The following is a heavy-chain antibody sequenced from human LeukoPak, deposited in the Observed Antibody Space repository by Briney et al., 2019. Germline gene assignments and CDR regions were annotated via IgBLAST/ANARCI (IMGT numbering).Heavy chain of an antibody. CDR1: GGSISSYY. J-gene: IGHJ4*02. CDR2: IYYSGST. Sequence: PSETLSLTCTVSGGSISSYYWSWIRQPPGKGLEWIGYIYYSGSTNYNPSLKSRVTISVDTSKNQFSLKLSSVTAADTAVYYCARRRTVTTPLDYWGQGTLVTVSS. CDR3: ARRRTVTTPLDY. V-gene: IGHV4-59*08. D-gene: IGHD4-17*01.